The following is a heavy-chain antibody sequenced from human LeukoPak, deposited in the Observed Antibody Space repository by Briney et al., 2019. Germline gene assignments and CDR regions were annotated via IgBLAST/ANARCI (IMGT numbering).Heavy chain of an antibody. V-gene: IGHV1-69-2*01. CDR1: GYTFTDYY. Sequence: ASVKLSCKVSGYTFTDYYMHWVQQAPGKGLEWMGLVDPEDGETIYAEKFQGRVTITADTSTDTAYMELSSLRSEDTAVYYCATGGHDFWSGYFLTYNWFDPWGQGTLVTVSS. D-gene: IGHD3-3*01. CDR2: VDPEDGET. CDR3: ATGGHDFWSGYFLTYNWFDP. J-gene: IGHJ5*02.